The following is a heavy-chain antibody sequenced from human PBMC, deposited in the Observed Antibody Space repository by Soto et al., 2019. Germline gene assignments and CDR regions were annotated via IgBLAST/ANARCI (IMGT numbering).Heavy chain of an antibody. J-gene: IGHJ4*02. CDR3: AKVGGLDFWSGYYDY. V-gene: IGHV3-23*01. CDR2: ISGSGGST. Sequence: LRLSCAASGFTFSSYAMSWVRQAPGKGLEWVSAISGSGGSTYYADSVKGRFTISRDNSKNTLYLQMNSLRAEDTAVYYCAKVGGLDFWSGYYDYWGQGTLVTVSS. D-gene: IGHD3-3*01. CDR1: GFTFSSYA.